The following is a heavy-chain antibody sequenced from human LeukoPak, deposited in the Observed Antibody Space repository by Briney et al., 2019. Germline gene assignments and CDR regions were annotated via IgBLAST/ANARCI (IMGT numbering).Heavy chain of an antibody. CDR3: ARAGPTPYSGSYSLFDY. D-gene: IGHD1-26*01. CDR1: GGSLISGRYY. Sequence: SQTLSLTCPVSGGSLISGRYYWRWLRQPAGRGLEWLGRIYTRGRTNHNPSRKSRVTLSLDTSKKQFSPTNDPPTTPGTAAILRARAGPTPYSGSYSLFDYWGQGTLVTVSS. V-gene: IGHV4-61*02. J-gene: IGHJ4*02. CDR2: IYTRGRT.